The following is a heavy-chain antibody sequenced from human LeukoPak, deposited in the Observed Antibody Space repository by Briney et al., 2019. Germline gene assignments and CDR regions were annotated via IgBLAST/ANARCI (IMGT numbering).Heavy chain of an antibody. CDR3: ARDQLAAGAPGYYMDV. CDR2: IYNSGIT. J-gene: IGHJ6*03. Sequence: SETLSLTCTVSGGSVSSHFWSWIRQPPGKGLEWIGYIYNSGITNYNPSLKCRVTMSVDTSKNQFSLMLRSVTAADTAVYYCARDQLAAGAPGYYMDVWGKGTTVTVSS. V-gene: IGHV4-59*02. D-gene: IGHD6-13*01. CDR1: GGSVSSHF.